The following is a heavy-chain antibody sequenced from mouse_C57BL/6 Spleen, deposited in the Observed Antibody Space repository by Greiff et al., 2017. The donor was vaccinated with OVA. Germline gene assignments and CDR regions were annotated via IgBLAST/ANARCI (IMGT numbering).Heavy chain of an antibody. Sequence: EVQLVESGGGLVKPGGSLKLSCAASGFTFSSYAMSWVRQTPVTRLEWVATISDGGSYTYYPDNVKGRFTISRDNAKNNLYLQMRHLKSEDTAMYYCARAYGSSYFCADWGKGTLVTVSA. J-gene: IGHJ3*01. D-gene: IGHD1-1*01. CDR2: ISDGGSYT. CDR1: GFTFSSYA. CDR3: ARAYGSSYFCAD. V-gene: IGHV5-4*01.